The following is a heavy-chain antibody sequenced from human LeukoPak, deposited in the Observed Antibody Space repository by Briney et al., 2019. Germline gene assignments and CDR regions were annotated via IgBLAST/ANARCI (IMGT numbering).Heavy chain of an antibody. CDR2: ISSSSSTI. J-gene: IGHJ3*02. V-gene: IGHV3-48*04. CDR3: AREAQIGAGEALDI. CDR1: GFTFSSYS. Sequence: GGSLRLSCAASGFTFSSYSMNWVRQAPGKGLEWVSYISSSSSTIYYADSVKGRFSVSRDNDQNSVYLQMNSLRVEDTAVYFCAREAQIGAGEALDIWGRGTMVTVSS. D-gene: IGHD7-27*01.